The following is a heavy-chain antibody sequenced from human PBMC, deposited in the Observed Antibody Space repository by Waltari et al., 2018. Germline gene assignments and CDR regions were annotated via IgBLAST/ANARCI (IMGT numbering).Heavy chain of an antibody. CDR3: VRGSFGVVTRFDY. CDR2: IKQDGSEK. CDR1: GFTFSSYW. D-gene: IGHD3-3*01. Sequence: EVQLVESGGGLVQPGGSLRLSCAASGFTFSSYWMSWVRQAPGKGLEWVANIKQDGSEKYYVDSVKGRFTISRDNAKNSLYLQMNSLRAEDTAVYYCVRGSFGVVTRFDYWGQGTLVTVSS. J-gene: IGHJ4*02. V-gene: IGHV3-7*01.